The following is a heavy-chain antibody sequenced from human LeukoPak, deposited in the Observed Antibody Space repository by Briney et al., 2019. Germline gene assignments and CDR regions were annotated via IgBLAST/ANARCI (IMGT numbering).Heavy chain of an antibody. Sequence: GESLQISCKGSGYNFITYWIIWVRQMPGEGLELMGIIYPGDSNTRYSPSFQGQVTISADKSISTAYLQWSSLKASDTAMYYCASSTSHSGYFDYWGQGTLVTVSS. V-gene: IGHV5-51*01. J-gene: IGHJ4*02. CDR2: IYPGDSNT. CDR1: GYNFITYW. D-gene: IGHD2-2*01. CDR3: ASSTSHSGYFDY.